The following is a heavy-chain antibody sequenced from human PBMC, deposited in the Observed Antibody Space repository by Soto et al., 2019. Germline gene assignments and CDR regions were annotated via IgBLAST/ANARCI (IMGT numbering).Heavy chain of an antibody. CDR2: ISGSGGST. Sequence: EVQLLESGGGLVQPGGSLRLSCAASGFTFSSYAMSWVRQAPGKGLEWVSAISGSGGSTYYADSVKGRFTISRDNSKNTRYLQMNSLRAEDTAVYYCAKDRVVVTAMNHAFDIWGQGTMVTVSS. J-gene: IGHJ3*02. CDR1: GFTFSSYA. V-gene: IGHV3-23*01. D-gene: IGHD2-21*02. CDR3: AKDRVVVTAMNHAFDI.